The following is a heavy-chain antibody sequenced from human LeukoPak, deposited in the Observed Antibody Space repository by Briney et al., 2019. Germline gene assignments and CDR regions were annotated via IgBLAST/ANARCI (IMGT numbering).Heavy chain of an antibody. CDR1: GFTFSNYI. V-gene: IGHV3-23*01. CDR2: ISGSSVTT. Sequence: GESLRLSCAASGFTFSNYIMSWVRQAPGKGLEWVSSISGSSVTTSYADSLKGRFSISRDNSKNTLYLQMNSLRAEDTAVYYCAKRDTTGLYHFDYWGQGTMVTVSS. J-gene: IGHJ4*02. CDR3: AKRDTTGLYHFDY. D-gene: IGHD2-8*01.